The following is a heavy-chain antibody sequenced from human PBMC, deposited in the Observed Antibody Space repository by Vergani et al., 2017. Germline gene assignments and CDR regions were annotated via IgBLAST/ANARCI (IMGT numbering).Heavy chain of an antibody. D-gene: IGHD1-26*01. V-gene: IGHV1-2*02. CDR2: INPNSGGT. Sequence: QVQLVQSGAEVKKPGASVKVSCTASGYTFTGYYMHWVRQAPGQGLEWMGWINPNSGGTNYAQKFQGRVTMTRDTSISTAYMELSRLRSDYTAVYYCAREVGSYYPRSHYYYGMDVWGQGTTVTVSS. CDR1: GYTFTGYY. CDR3: AREVGSYYPRSHYYYGMDV. J-gene: IGHJ6*02.